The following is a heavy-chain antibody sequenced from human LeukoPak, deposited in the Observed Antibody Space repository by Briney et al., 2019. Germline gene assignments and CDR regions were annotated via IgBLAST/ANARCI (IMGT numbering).Heavy chain of an antibody. V-gene: IGHV1-69*13. CDR2: IIPIFGTA. J-gene: IGHJ3*02. Sequence: ASVKVSCKASGYTFTSYGISWVRQAPGQGLEWMGGIIPIFGTANYAQKFQGRVTITADESTSTAYMELSSLRSEDTAVYYCARGPCSGGSCYVAFDIWGQGTMVTVSS. D-gene: IGHD2-15*01. CDR3: ARGPCSGGSCYVAFDI. CDR1: GYTFTSYG.